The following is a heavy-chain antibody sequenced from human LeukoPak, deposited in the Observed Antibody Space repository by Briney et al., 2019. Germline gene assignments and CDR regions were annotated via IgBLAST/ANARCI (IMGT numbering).Heavy chain of an antibody. J-gene: IGHJ4*02. CDR1: GGSISSSSYY. CDR2: IYYSGST. V-gene: IGHV4-39*07. Sequence: PSETLSLTCTVSGGSISSSSYYWGWIRQPPGKGLEWIGSIYYSGSTYYNPSLKSRVTISVDTSKNQFSLKLSSVTAADTAVYYCARDGRAGSLFAYWGQGTLVTASS. CDR3: ARDGRAGSLFAY. D-gene: IGHD3-10*01.